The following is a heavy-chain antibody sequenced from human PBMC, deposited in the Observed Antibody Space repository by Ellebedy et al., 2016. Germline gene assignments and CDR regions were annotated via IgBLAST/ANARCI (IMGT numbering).Heavy chain of an antibody. J-gene: IGHJ3*02. CDR2: IYTSGST. V-gene: IGHV4-4*07. Sequence: SETLSLTXTVSGGSISSYYWSWIRQPAGKGLEWIGRIYTSGSTNYNPSLKSRVTMSVDTSKNQFSLKLSSVTAADTAVYYCAADSGSYFGRNDAFDIWGQGTMVTVSS. CDR1: GGSISSYY. D-gene: IGHD1-26*01. CDR3: AADSGSYFGRNDAFDI.